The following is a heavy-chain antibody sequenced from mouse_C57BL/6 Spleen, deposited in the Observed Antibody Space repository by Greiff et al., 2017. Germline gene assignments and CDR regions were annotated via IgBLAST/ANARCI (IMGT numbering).Heavy chain of an antibody. CDR1: GYTFTSYW. Sequence: VQLQQPGTELVKPGASVKLSCKASGYTFTSYWMHWVKQRPGQGLEWIGNINPSNGGTNYNEKFKSKATLTVDKSSSTAYMQLSSLTSEDSAVYYSAGSRITTVVATDWYFDVWGTGTTVTVSS. J-gene: IGHJ1*03. V-gene: IGHV1-53*01. D-gene: IGHD1-1*01. CDR2: INPSNGGT. CDR3: AGSRITTVVATDWYFDV.